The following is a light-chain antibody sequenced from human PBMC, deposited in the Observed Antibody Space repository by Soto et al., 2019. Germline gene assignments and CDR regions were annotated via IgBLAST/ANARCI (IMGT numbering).Light chain of an antibody. J-gene: IGKJ1*01. CDR2: DAS. Sequence: DIQMTQSPSTLSASVGDRVTMTCRASQSISSWLAWYQQKPGKAPKLLIYDASSLESGVPSRFSGNGSGTEFTLTISSLQPDDFATYYCHQYNSYSRTFGQGTKVEIK. V-gene: IGKV1-5*01. CDR3: HQYNSYSRT. CDR1: QSISSW.